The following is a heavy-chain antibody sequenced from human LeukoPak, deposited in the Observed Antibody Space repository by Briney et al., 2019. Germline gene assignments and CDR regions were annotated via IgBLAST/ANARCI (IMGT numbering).Heavy chain of an antibody. J-gene: IGHJ4*02. CDR2: INWNGGST. CDR1: GFIFDDYG. D-gene: IGHD2-15*01. V-gene: IGHV3-20*04. CDR3: ARVGLVVPTPYYFDY. Sequence: PGGSLRLSCAASGFIFDDYGMSWVRQAPGKGLEWVSGINWNGGSTGFADSVKGRFTISRDNAKNSLSLQMNSLRAEDTALYYCARVGLVVPTPYYFDYWGQGTLVTVSS.